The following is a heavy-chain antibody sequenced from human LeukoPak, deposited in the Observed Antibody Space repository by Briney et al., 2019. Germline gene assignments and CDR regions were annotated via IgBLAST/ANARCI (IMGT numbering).Heavy chain of an antibody. CDR3: ARRPYSGSYYDWFDP. CDR1: GGSISNYY. V-gene: IGHV4-59*08. D-gene: IGHD1-26*01. CDR2: IYNSGST. Sequence: SETLSLTCTVSGGSISNYYWSWIRQPPGKGLEWIGYIYNSGSTDYNPSLKSRVTISVDTSKDQFSLKLSSVTAADTAVYYCARRPYSGSYYDWFDPWGQGTLVTVSS. J-gene: IGHJ5*02.